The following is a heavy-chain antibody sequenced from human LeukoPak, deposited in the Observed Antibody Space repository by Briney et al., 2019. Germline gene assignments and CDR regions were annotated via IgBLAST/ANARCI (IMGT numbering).Heavy chain of an antibody. V-gene: IGHV3-21*04. CDR3: ARISSDCNGGSCYSEKDY. Sequence: GGSLRLSCAASGFNFSTYTMNWVRQAPGKGLEWVSCISSSSSYIFFADSVKGRFTISRDNAKNSLYLQMNSLRAEDTALYYCARISSDCNGGSCYSEKDYWGQGTLVTVSS. J-gene: IGHJ4*02. CDR2: ISSSSSYI. CDR1: GFNFSTYT. D-gene: IGHD2-15*01.